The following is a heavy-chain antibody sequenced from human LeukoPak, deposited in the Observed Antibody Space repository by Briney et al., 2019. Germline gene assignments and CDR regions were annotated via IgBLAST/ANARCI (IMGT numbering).Heavy chain of an antibody. D-gene: IGHD3-10*01. V-gene: IGHV3-23*01. CDR1: GFTFSSSA. CDR2: IIGSGGST. Sequence: PGGSLRLSCAASGFTFSSSAMNWVRQAPGKGLEWVSAIIGSGGSTYYADSVKGRFTIPRDNSKNTLYLQMNSLRVEDTAVYYCAKARSGSGSYGKYYFDYWGQGTLVTVSS. J-gene: IGHJ4*02. CDR3: AKARSGSGSYGKYYFDY.